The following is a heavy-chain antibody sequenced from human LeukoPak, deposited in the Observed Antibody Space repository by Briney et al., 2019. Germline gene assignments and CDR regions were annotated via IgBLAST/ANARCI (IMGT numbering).Heavy chain of an antibody. V-gene: IGHV3-30*18. CDR1: GFTFSSYG. CDR2: ISYDGSNK. CDR3: AKDGTGYSGYDFDY. D-gene: IGHD5-12*01. J-gene: IGHJ4*02. Sequence: PGGSLRLSCAASGFTFSSYGMHWVRQAPGKGLEWEAVISYDGSNKYYADSVKGRFTNSRDNSKNTLYLQMNNLRAEDTAVYYCAKDGTGYSGYDFDYWGQGALASVS.